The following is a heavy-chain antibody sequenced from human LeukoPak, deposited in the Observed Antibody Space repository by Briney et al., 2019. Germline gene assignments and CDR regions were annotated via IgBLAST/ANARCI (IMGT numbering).Heavy chain of an antibody. V-gene: IGHV3-48*04. CDR1: GFSFTSYN. D-gene: IGHD6-19*01. J-gene: IGHJ4*02. CDR3: ARDPGVGSGWYYFDQ. CDR2: ITSSGSNI. Sequence: GGSLRPSCAASGFSFTSYNMAWVRQAPGKGPEWVSYITSSGSNIYYADSVKGRFTISRDNAKSSLYLQMNSLRAEDTAVYYCARDPGVGSGWYYFDQWGQGTLVTVSS.